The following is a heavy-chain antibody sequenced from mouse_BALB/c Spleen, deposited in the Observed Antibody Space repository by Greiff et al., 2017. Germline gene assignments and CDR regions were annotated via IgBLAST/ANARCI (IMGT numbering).Heavy chain of an antibody. CDR3: AREGLYYFDY. D-gene: IGHD3-3*01. J-gene: IGHJ2*01. V-gene: IGHV5-9-4*01. CDR2: ISSGGSYT. CDR1: GFTFSSYA. Sequence: EVMLVESGGGLVKPGGSLKLSCAASGFTFSSYAMSWVRQSPEKRLEWVAEISSGGSYTYYPDTVTGRFTISRDNAKNTLYLEMSSLRSEDTAMYYCAREGLYYFDYWGQGTTLTVSS.